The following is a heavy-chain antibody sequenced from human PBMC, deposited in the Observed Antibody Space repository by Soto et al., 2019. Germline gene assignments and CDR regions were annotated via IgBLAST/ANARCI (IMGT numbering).Heavy chain of an antibody. D-gene: IGHD3-9*01. CDR2: INPNGGDT. CDR1: GYTFTYYH. Sequence: ASVKVSCKASGYTFTYYHIHWVRQAPGQGLEWMGIINPNGGDTTYAQNFQGRLTLTTDTSTSTAYMELRSLTSDDTAVYYCARDVFCGGAPACPDMDVWGQGTTVTVSS. J-gene: IGHJ6*02. CDR3: ARDVFCGGAPACPDMDV. V-gene: IGHV1-46*01.